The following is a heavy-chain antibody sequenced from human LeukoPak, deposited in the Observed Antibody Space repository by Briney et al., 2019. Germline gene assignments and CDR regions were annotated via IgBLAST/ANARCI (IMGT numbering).Heavy chain of an antibody. CDR3: ARDATSGPIDY. CDR2: IWYDGSNK. CDR1: GFTFSSYG. Sequence: GGSLRLSRAASGFTFSSYGMHWVRQAPGKGLEWVAVIWYDGSNKYYADSVKGRFTISRDNSKNTLYLQMNSLRAEDTAVYYCARDATSGPIDYWGQGTLVTVSS. V-gene: IGHV3-33*01. J-gene: IGHJ4*02. D-gene: IGHD1-26*01.